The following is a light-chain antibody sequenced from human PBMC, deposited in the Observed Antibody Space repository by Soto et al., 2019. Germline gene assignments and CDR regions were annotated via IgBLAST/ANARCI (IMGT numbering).Light chain of an antibody. CDR1: SGYSNDK. CDR3: GVDHGSRSNFVLV. J-gene: IGLJ2*01. Sequence: QSVLTQPPSTSASLGDSVTLTCTRSSGYSNDKVAWYQQRAGKGPLFVMRVGTGGIEGSKGDGIPARFSVSGSGLNRYMTITNIEEEDEGDYHCGVDHGSRSNFVLVFGGGTQLTVL. V-gene: IGLV9-49*01. CDR2: VGTGGIEG.